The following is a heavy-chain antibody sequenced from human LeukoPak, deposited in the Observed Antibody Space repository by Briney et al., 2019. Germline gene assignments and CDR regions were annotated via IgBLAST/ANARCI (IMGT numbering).Heavy chain of an antibody. V-gene: IGHV4-59*12. CDR1: GGSISSYY. D-gene: IGHD3-3*01. CDR2: IDYSGSA. CDR3: ARDAWNGNSPLDY. Sequence: SETLSLTCTVSGGSISSYYWSWIRQSPGKGLEWIGYIDYSGSAYYNPSFKSRVAISVDTAKSQFSLDLRSVTAADTAVYYCARDAWNGNSPLDYWGQGTLVTVSS. J-gene: IGHJ4*02.